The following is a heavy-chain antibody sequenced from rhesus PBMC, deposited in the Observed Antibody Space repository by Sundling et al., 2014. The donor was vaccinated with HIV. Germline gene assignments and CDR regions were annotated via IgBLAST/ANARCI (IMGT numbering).Heavy chain of an antibody. CDR2: IYGSGGST. CDR1: GGSISSSNW. Sequence: QVQLQESGPAVVKPSETLSLTCAVSGGSISSSNWWNWIRQSPGKGLEWIGGIYGSGGSTEYNPSLNSRVTISRDTSQNQFSLKLNSVTAADTAVYFCATRQYLDWFLYWGQGVLVTVSS. D-gene: IGHD3-3*01. V-gene: IGHV4-93*01. J-gene: IGHJ4*01. CDR3: ATRQYLDWFLY.